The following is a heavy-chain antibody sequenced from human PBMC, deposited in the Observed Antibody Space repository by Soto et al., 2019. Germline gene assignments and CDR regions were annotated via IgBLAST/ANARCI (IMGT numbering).Heavy chain of an antibody. J-gene: IGHJ4*02. CDR1: GFTFSPYW. D-gene: IGHD3-3*01. Sequence: EVQLVESGGGLVQPGGSLRLSCAASGFTFSPYWMYWVRQAPGKEPVWVSRLNSDGSSTDYADSVRGRFTISRDNANNTLYLQMNGLRAEDTAVYYCARGGGYDFWSGYFEYWGQGSLVTVSS. CDR2: LNSDGSST. V-gene: IGHV3-74*01. CDR3: ARGGGYDFWSGYFEY.